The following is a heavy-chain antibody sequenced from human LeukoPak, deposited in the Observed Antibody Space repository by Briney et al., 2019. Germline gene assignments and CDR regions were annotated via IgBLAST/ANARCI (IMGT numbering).Heavy chain of an antibody. V-gene: IGHV3-74*01. CDR1: GFTFSSYW. CDR3: ARDLTEYQLLNY. J-gene: IGHJ4*02. Sequence: GGSLRLSCAASGFTFSSYWMHWVRQAPGEGLVWVSRINSDGSSTSYADSVKGRFTISRDNAKNTLYLQMNNLRAEDTAVYYCARDLTEYQLLNYWGQGTLVTVSS. D-gene: IGHD2-2*01. CDR2: INSDGSST.